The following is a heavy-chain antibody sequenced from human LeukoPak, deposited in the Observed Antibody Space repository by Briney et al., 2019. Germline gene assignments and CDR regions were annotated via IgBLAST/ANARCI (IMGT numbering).Heavy chain of an antibody. CDR3: AREELGSSLGFDP. Sequence: GGSLRLSCAASGFTFSSYTIHWVRQPPGKGLEWVAVISFDGSNKYYADSVKGRFTVSRDNSKNTLYLQMNSLRAEDTAVYYCAREELGSSLGFDPWGQGTLVTVSS. V-gene: IGHV3-30-3*01. CDR2: ISFDGSNK. D-gene: IGHD3-16*01. CDR1: GFTFSSYT. J-gene: IGHJ5*02.